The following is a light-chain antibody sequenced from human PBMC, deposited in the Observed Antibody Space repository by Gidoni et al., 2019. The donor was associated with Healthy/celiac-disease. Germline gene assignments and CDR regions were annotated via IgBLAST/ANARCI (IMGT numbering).Light chain of an antibody. Sequence: DIQMTQSPSSLSASVGDRVTITCRASQSISSYLNWYQQKPGKAPKLLIYAASSLQSGVPSRLSGSGSGTDFTLTISSLQPEEFATFYCQQRYSTPWTFXXXTKVEIK. CDR3: QQRYSTPWT. CDR1: QSISSY. CDR2: AAS. V-gene: IGKV1-39*01. J-gene: IGKJ1*01.